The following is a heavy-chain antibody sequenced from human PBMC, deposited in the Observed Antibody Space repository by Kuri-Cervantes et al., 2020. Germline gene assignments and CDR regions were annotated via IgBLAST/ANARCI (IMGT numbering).Heavy chain of an antibody. V-gene: IGHV3-30*02. CDR3: ARDPDYFNSSGTMDH. Sequence: GGSLRLSCAASGFSIDTFGMHWIRQAPGKGLEWLSFIHYDGSKKHYIDSVKGRFSISRDNSKGMLYLQLYRLRVEDTALYYCARDPDYFNSSGTMDHWGRGTLVTVSS. J-gene: IGHJ4*02. CDR1: GFSIDTFG. CDR2: IHYDGSKK. D-gene: IGHD3-22*01.